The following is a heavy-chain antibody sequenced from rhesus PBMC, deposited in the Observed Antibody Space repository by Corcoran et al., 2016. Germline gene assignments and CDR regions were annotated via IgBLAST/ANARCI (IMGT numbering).Heavy chain of an antibody. CDR3: ARDLGSGSYYHHDAFDF. J-gene: IGHJ3*01. CDR2: IFGSGGGT. V-gene: IGHV4-106*01. Sequence: QVQLQESGPGLVKPSETLSLTCAVSGGSISDDYYWSWIRQPPGKGLVWIGYIFGSGGGTNYNPSLKNLVTISIDTSKNQFSLKLSSVTAADTAVYYCARDLGSGSYYHHDAFDFWGQGLRVTVSS. D-gene: IGHD3-16*01. CDR1: GGSISDDYY.